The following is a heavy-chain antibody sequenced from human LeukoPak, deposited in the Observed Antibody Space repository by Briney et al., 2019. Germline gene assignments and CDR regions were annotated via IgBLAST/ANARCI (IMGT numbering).Heavy chain of an antibody. CDR1: GSTLGNYW. D-gene: IGHD5-24*01. CDR2: IKPDGREK. Sequence: GGSLRLSCEASGSTLGNYWSTWVRQAPGKGLEWVANIKPDGREKYYMPSVKGRFTISRDSAKNSFYLQMNSLRAEDTAVYYCATMASNVFEYWGQGTLVTVSS. J-gene: IGHJ4*02. V-gene: IGHV3-7*03. CDR3: ATMASNVFEY.